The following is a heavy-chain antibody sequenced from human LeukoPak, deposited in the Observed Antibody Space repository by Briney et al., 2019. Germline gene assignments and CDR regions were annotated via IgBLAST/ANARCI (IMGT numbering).Heavy chain of an antibody. CDR2: IFYSGTT. CDR1: GGSFSSGGYY. CDR3: ARHSPRRIAVAGTTWWFDP. J-gene: IGHJ5*01. V-gene: IGHV4-31*03. D-gene: IGHD6-19*01. Sequence: PSQTLSLTCTVSGGSFSSGGYYWSWIRQHPGKGLEWIGYIFYSGTTYYNPSLKSRVIISVDASKNQFSLKLISVTAADTAVYYCARHSPRRIAVAGTTWWFDPWGQGTLVTVSS.